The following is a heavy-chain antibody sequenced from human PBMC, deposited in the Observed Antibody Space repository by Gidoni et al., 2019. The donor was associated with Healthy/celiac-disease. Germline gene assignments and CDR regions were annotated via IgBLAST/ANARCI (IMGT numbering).Heavy chain of an antibody. Sequence: EVQLLESGGGLVQPGGSLRLSCEASGFTFRNYAMSWVRQAPGKGREWFSAISGSGGSTYYADSVKGRFTISRDNSKNTLYLQMNRLRAEDTAVYYCAKGLLGASFQHWGQGTLVTVSS. CDR2: ISGSGGST. CDR1: GFTFRNYA. V-gene: IGHV3-23*01. J-gene: IGHJ1*01. CDR3: AKGLLGASFQH.